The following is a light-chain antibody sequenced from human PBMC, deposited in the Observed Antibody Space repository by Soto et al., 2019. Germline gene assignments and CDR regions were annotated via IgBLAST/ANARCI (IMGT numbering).Light chain of an antibody. CDR1: QSLSTVF. CDR2: GTS. V-gene: IGKV3-20*01. J-gene: IGKJ5*01. CDR3: HQYATSPYT. Sequence: DIVFTQSPGTLSLSPGEGATLSCSASQSLSTVFLAWYQQKPGQAPRLLIYGTSRKATGIPDRFSGSGSGTDFTLTISRLEPEDFAVYFCHQYATSPYTFGLGTRLEIK.